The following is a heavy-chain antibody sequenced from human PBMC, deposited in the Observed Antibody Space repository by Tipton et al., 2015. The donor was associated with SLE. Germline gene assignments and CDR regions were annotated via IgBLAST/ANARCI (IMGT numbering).Heavy chain of an antibody. CDR3: ARQRLQPGGDYFDY. D-gene: IGHD4-11*01. Sequence: TLSLTCTVSGGSISSGSYYWTWIRQPAGKGLEWIGRIYSGGSTKYNPSLKSRVTISVDTSKHQFSLRLSSVTAADTAVYYCARQRLQPGGDYFDYWGQGTLVTVSS. J-gene: IGHJ4*02. CDR1: GGSISSGSYY. V-gene: IGHV4-61*02. CDR2: IYSGGST.